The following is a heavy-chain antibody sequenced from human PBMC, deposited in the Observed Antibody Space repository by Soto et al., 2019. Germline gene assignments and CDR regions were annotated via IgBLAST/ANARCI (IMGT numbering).Heavy chain of an antibody. J-gene: IGHJ4*02. D-gene: IGHD6-6*01. CDR3: ARMYSSSSYYFDY. CDR2: ISSSSSYI. V-gene: IGHV3-21*01. Sequence: EVQLVESGGGLVKPGGSLRLSCAASGFTFSSYSMNWVRQAPGKGLEWVSSISSSSSYIYYADSVKGRSTISRDNAKNSLYLQMNSLRAEDTAVYYCARMYSSSSYYFDYWGQGTLVTVSS. CDR1: GFTFSSYS.